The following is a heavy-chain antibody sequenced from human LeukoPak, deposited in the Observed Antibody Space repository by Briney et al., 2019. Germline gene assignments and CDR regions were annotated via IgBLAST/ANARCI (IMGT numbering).Heavy chain of an antibody. CDR2: MKQDGSER. J-gene: IGHJ4*02. V-gene: IGHV3-7*01. CDR1: GFIFTDYW. CDR3: ARNRGWQQFDC. D-gene: IGHD5-24*01. Sequence: QAGGSLRLSYGASGFIFTDYWVDWVRQAPGKGLEWVANMKQDGSERNYLESVKGRFTISRDNAKNSLYLQMNNLRAEDTAIYYCARNRGWQQFDCWGQGTLVTVSS.